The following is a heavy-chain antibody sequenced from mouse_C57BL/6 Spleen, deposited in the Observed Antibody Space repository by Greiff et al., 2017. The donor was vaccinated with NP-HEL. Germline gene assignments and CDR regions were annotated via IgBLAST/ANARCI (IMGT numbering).Heavy chain of an antibody. J-gene: IGHJ3*01. Sequence: VQLQQSGPELVKPGASVKISCKASGYSFTGYYMNWVKQSPEKSLEWIGEINPSTGGTTYNQKFKAKATLTVDKSSSTAYMQLKSLTSEDSAVYYCARKAITTVVPFAYWGQGTLGTVSA. CDR2: INPSTGGT. CDR3: ARKAITTVVPFAY. D-gene: IGHD1-1*01. CDR1: GYSFTGYY. V-gene: IGHV1-42*01.